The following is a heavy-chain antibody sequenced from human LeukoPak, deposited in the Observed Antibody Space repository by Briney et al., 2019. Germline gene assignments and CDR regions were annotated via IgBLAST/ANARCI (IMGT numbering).Heavy chain of an antibody. J-gene: IGHJ2*01. D-gene: IGHD3-3*01. Sequence: ASVKVSCKASGYTFSSYYMHWVRQAPGQGLEWMGWVYANTGGTNYAQKFQGRVTMTRDTSISTAYVELSRLTSDDTAVYYCARSGVVAAPYDLWGRGTLVTVSS. CDR3: ARSGVVAAPYDL. CDR2: VYANTGGT. V-gene: IGHV1-2*02. CDR1: GYTFSSYY.